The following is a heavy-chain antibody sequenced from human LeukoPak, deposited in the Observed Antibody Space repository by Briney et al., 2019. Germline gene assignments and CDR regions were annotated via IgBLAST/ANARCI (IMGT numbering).Heavy chain of an antibody. CDR3: ARGGGIAVAGIDY. V-gene: IGHV4-39*07. J-gene: IGHJ4*02. D-gene: IGHD6-19*01. Sequence: SETLSLTCTVSGGSISSSNYYWGWIRQPPGKGLEYIGSIYYSGSTYYNPSLKSRVTISVDTSKNQFSLKLSSVTAADTAVYYCARGGGIAVAGIDYWGQGTLVTVSS. CDR1: GGSISSSNYY. CDR2: IYYSGST.